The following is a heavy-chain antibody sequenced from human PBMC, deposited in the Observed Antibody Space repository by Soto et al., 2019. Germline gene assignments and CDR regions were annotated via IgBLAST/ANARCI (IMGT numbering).Heavy chain of an antibody. Sequence: SETLSLTCTVSGGSISSGGYYWSWIRQHPGKGLEWIGYIYYSGSTYYNPSLKSRVTISVDTSKNQFSLKLSSVTAADTAVYYCARSMVRGNYYMDVWGKGTTVTVSS. J-gene: IGHJ6*03. CDR2: IYYSGST. V-gene: IGHV4-31*03. CDR3: ARSMVRGNYYMDV. CDR1: GGSISSGGYY. D-gene: IGHD3-10*01.